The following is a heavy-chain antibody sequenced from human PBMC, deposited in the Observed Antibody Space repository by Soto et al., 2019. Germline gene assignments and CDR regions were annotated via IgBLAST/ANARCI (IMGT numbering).Heavy chain of an antibody. V-gene: IGHV1-58*02. D-gene: IGHD3-3*01. J-gene: IGHJ4*02. CDR1: GFTFTSSA. CDR2: IVVGSGNT. Sequence: SVNVSCKAAGFTFTSSAMQWVRQARGQRLEWIGWIVVGSGNTNYAQKFQERVTITRDMSTSTAYMELSSLRSEDTAVYYCAAGIHDFWSGYYDYWGQGTLVTVSS. CDR3: AAGIHDFWSGYYDY.